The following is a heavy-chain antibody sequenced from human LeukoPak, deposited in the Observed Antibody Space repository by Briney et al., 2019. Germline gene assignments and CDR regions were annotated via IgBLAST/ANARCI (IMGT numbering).Heavy chain of an antibody. CDR2: IYHSGST. J-gene: IGHJ3*02. D-gene: IGHD5-12*01. V-gene: IGHV4-30-2*01. Sequence: SETLSLTCAVSGGSISSGGYSWSWIRQPPGKGLEWIWYIYHSGSTYYNPSLKSRVTISVDRSKNQFSLKLSSVTAADTAVYYCARAGAYSGYDLGAFDIWGQGTMVTVSS. CDR1: GGSISSGGYS. CDR3: ARAGAYSGYDLGAFDI.